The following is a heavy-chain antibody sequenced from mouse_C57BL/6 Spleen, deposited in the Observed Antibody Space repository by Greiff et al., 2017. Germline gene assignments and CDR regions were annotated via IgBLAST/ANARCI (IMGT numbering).Heavy chain of an antibody. CDR1: GYTFTSYW. D-gene: IGHD2-1*01. CDR3: AREGLYSLFDY. V-gene: IGHV1-55*01. Sequence: QVQLQQPGAELVKPGASVKMSCKASGYTFTSYWITWVKQRPGQGLEWIGDIYPGSGSTNYNEKFKSKAPLTVDTSSSTAYMHLSSLTSEDSAVYYCAREGLYSLFDYWGQGTTLTVSS. CDR2: IYPGSGST. J-gene: IGHJ2*01.